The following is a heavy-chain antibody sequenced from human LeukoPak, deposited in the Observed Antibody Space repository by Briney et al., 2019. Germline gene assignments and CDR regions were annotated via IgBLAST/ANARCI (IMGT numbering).Heavy chain of an antibody. V-gene: IGHV4-34*01. CDR3: ARVIPYYYEPSGRMDV. CDR1: GGSFSGYY. CDR2: INHSGST. D-gene: IGHD3-22*01. J-gene: IGHJ6*04. Sequence: SETLSLTCAVYGGSFSGYYWSWIRQPPGKGLEWIGEINHSGSTNYNPSLKSRVTISVDTSKNQFSLKLSSVTAADTAVYYCARVIPYYYEPSGRMDVWGKGTTVTVSS.